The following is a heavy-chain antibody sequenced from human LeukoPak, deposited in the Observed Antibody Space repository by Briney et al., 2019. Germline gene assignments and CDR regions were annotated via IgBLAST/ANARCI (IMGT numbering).Heavy chain of an antibody. CDR3: ARLRIEYSSLFYYYYYCMDV. V-gene: IGHV4-4*09. CDR2: IYTSGST. CDR1: GGSISSYY. Sequence: SETLSLTCTVSGGSISSYYWSWIRQPPGKGLEWIGYIYTSGSTNYNPSLKSRVTISVDTSKNQFSLKLSSVTAADTAVYYCARLRIEYSSLFYYYYYCMDVWGKGTTVTVSS. D-gene: IGHD6-6*01. J-gene: IGHJ6*03.